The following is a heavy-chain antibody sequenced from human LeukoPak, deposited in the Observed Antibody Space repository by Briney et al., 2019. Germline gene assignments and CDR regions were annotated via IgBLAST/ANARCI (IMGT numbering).Heavy chain of an antibody. CDR1: GGSISSYY. V-gene: IGHV4-59*08. CDR3: ARTGPHDYGDYWSSHFDY. Sequence: KSSETPSLTCTVSGGSISSYYWSWIRQPPGKGLEWIGYIYYSGSTNYNPSLKSRVTISVDTSKNQFSLKLSSVTAADTAVYYCARTGPHDYGDYWSSHFDYWGQGTLVTVSS. CDR2: IYYSGST. J-gene: IGHJ4*02. D-gene: IGHD4-17*01.